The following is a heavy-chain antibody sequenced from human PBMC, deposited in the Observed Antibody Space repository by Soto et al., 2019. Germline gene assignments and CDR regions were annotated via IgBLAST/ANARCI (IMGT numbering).Heavy chain of an antibody. Sequence: PSETLSLTCTVSGGSVSSGSYYWSWIRQPPGKGLEWIGYIYYSGSTYYNPSLKSRVTISVDTSKNQFSLKLSSVTAADTAVYYCVRDHPDYSNYGYFDYWGQGTLVTVSS. CDR1: GGSVSSGSYY. D-gene: IGHD4-4*01. CDR2: IYYSGST. J-gene: IGHJ4*02. CDR3: VRDHPDYSNYGYFDY. V-gene: IGHV4-61*01.